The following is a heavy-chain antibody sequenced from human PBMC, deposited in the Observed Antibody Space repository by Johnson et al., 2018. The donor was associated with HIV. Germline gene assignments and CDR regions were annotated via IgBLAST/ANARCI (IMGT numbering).Heavy chain of an antibody. Sequence: QVQLVESGGGVVQPGGSLRLSCAASGFTFSDYYMSWIRQAPGKGLEWVSYISSSGSTIYYADSVKGRFTISRDNSKITLDLQMNSLSPADTAVYYCCSGDEYAFDIWGQGTMLTVSP. CDR1: GFTFSDYY. CDR2: ISSSGSTI. D-gene: IGHD1-26*01. J-gene: IGHJ3*02. CDR3: CSGDEYAFDI. V-gene: IGHV3-11*04.